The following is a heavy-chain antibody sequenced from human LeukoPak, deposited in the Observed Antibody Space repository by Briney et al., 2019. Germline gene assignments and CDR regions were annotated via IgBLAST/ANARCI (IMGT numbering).Heavy chain of an antibody. CDR1: GGSVSSYY. D-gene: IGHD1-26*01. J-gene: IGHJ4*02. CDR3: ARWDSGSYFLDY. V-gene: IGHV4-59*02. Sequence: SETLSLTCTVSGGSVSSYYWNWIRQPPGKGLEWIGHIHYSGSTNYNPSLKSRVTISVDTSKNQFSLKLNSVTAADTAVYYCARWDSGSYFLDYWGQGTLVTVSS. CDR2: IHYSGST.